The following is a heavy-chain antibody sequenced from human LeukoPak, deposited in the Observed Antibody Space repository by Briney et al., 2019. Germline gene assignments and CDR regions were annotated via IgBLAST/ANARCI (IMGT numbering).Heavy chain of an antibody. D-gene: IGHD1-26*01. J-gene: IGHJ4*02. Sequence: EASVKVSCKSSGGTFSSYAIIWVRQAPGQGLEWMGGIIPIFGTANHAQKFQGRVTITADESTSTAYMELSSLRSEDTAVYYCARDGVTSGSYSDYWGQGTLVTVSS. CDR2: IIPIFGTA. V-gene: IGHV1-69*13. CDR1: GGTFSSYA. CDR3: ARDGVTSGSYSDY.